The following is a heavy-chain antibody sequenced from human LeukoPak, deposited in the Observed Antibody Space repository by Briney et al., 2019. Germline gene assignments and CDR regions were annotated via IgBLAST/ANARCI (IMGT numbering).Heavy chain of an antibody. V-gene: IGHV1-69*13. Sequence: GASVKVSCRASGGTFSSYAISWVRQAPGQGLEWMGGIIPIFGTANYAQKFQGRVTITADESTSTAYMELSSLRSEDTAVYYCARRSGELLDYYYGMDVWGQGTTVTVSS. CDR2: IIPIFGTA. CDR3: ARRSGELLDYYYGMDV. D-gene: IGHD3-10*01. CDR1: GGTFSSYA. J-gene: IGHJ6*02.